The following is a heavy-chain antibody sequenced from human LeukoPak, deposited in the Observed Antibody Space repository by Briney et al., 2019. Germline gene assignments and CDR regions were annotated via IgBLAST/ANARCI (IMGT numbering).Heavy chain of an antibody. V-gene: IGHV3-53*01. D-gene: IGHD3-10*01. J-gene: IGHJ4*02. CDR3: ARESAVYYGSGSYYSKGYFDY. Sequence: GGSLRLSCAASGFTVSSNYMSWVRQAPGKGLEWVSVIYSGGSYADSVKGRFTISRDDSKNTLYLQMNSLRAEDTAVYYCARESAVYYGSGSYYSKGYFDYWGQGALVTVSS. CDR2: IYSGGS. CDR1: GFTVSSNY.